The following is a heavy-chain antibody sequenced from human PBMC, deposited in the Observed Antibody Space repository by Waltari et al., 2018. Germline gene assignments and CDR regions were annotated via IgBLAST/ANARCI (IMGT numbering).Heavy chain of an antibody. V-gene: IGHV4-31*03. CDR2: IYYRGGT. Sequence: QVQLQESGPGLVKPSQTLSLTCTVSGGSISSGGYYWSWIRQHPGKGLDWIGYIYYRGGTDYSPSLKSRVTISVDTSKNQFSLKLSSVTAADTAVYYCWGSSGGNYYYGMDVWGQGTTVTVSS. CDR1: GGSISSGGYY. CDR3: WGSSGGNYYYGMDV. J-gene: IGHJ6*02. D-gene: IGHD3-10*01.